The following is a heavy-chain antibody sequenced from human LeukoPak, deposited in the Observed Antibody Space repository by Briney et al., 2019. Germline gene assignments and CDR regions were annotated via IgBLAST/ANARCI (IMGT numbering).Heavy chain of an antibody. D-gene: IGHD2-15*01. CDR1: GFTFSSYT. CDR2: ITTSDGNT. V-gene: IGHV3-23*01. CDR3: AKDGGLWVAAHWGDS. Sequence: GGSLRLSCAASGFTFSSYTMSWVRQAPGKGLEWVSTITTSDGNTYYADSVKGRFTVSRDNSKNTLYLQMNSLRAEDTAVYYCAKDGGLWVAAHWGDSWGRGTLVTVSS. J-gene: IGHJ4*02.